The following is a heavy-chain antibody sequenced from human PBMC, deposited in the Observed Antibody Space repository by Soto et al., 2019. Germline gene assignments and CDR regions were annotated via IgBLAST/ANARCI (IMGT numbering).Heavy chain of an antibody. Sequence: QVQLVQSGAEVKKHGSSVKLSCTVSGGTFISYAISWVRQAPGRGLEWMGGIIPVFGTANYTQQLQGRVTITAVKSTSTAYMEMSSLRSDDTALYYCAIVIVTTYLTVLDYRCQGTLVSVSS. CDR2: IIPVFGTA. V-gene: IGHV1-69*06. CDR3: AIVIVTTYLTVLDY. CDR1: GGTFISYA. D-gene: IGHD3-22*01. J-gene: IGHJ4*02.